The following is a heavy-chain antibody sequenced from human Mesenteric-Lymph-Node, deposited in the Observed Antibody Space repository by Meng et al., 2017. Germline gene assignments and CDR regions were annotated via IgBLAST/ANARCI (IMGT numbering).Heavy chain of an antibody. J-gene: IGHJ6*02. V-gene: IGHV3-48*03. CDR2: ISSSGSTI. CDR3: ARDPTYYDILTGYFSLRTTFYGMDV. D-gene: IGHD3-9*01. CDR1: GFTFSSYE. Sequence: GGSLRLSCAASGFTFSSYEMNWVRQAPGKGLEWVSYISSSGSTIYYADSVKGRFTISRDNSKNTLYLQMNSLRAEDTAVYYCARDPTYYDILTGYFSLRTTFYGMDVWGQGTTVTVSS.